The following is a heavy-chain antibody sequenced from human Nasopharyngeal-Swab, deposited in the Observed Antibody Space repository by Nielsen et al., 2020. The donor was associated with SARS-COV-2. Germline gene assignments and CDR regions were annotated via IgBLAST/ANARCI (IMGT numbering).Heavy chain of an antibody. J-gene: IGHJ6*02. CDR3: AHSYDFWSGHYSYGKDV. CDR1: GFSLSTTGVG. Sequence: SGPTLVKPTQTLTLTCTFSGFSLSTTGVGVGWIRQPPGKALEWLAVIYWNDSKRYSPSLGSRLTITKDTSKQQVVLIMTNMDPVDTATYYCAHSYDFWSGHYSYGKDVWGQGTTVTVSS. CDR2: IYWNDSK. D-gene: IGHD3-3*01. V-gene: IGHV2-5*01.